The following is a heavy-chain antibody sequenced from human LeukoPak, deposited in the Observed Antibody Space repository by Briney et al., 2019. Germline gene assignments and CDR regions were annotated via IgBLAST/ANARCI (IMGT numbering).Heavy chain of an antibody. CDR3: AKGQTIITMTTFDY. D-gene: IGHD4-17*01. J-gene: IGHJ4*02. V-gene: IGHV3-9*03. CDR1: GFTFSVAG. Sequence: GGSLRLSCSASGFTFSVAGMHWVRQAPGKGLDCFSGISWNSGNIVYADSVKGRFTISRDNAKNSLYLQMDSLRAEDMALYYCAKGQTIITMTTFDYWGQGTLVTVSS. CDR2: ISWNSGNI.